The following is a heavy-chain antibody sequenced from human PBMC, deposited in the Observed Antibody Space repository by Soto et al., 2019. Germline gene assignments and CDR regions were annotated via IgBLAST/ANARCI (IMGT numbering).Heavy chain of an antibody. D-gene: IGHD3-10*01. CDR1: RGFISSGSW. V-gene: IGHV4-4*02. CDR3: ARLVYDTRLNYMYFDF. CDR2: IFHDGTA. J-gene: IGHJ4*02. Sequence: PSETLSLTCTVSRGFISSGSWWTWVRQTPQRGLEYIGEIFHDGTANYYPSFERRVAISVDTSKNQFSLKLTSVTAADTAIYFCARLVYDTRLNYMYFDFWGQGALVTVSS.